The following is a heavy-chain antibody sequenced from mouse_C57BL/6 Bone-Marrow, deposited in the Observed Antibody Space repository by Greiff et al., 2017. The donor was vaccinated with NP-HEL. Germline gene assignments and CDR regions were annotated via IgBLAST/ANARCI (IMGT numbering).Heavy chain of an antibody. Sequence: VQLQQSGPELVKPGASVKISCKASGYTFTDYYMNWVKQSHGKSLEWIGDINPNNGGTSYNQKFKGKATLTVDKSSSTAYMELRSLTSEDSAVYYCAELSSYFDVWGTGTTVTVSS. CDR3: AELSSYFDV. V-gene: IGHV1-26*01. CDR2: INPNNGGT. D-gene: IGHD1-1*01. J-gene: IGHJ1*03. CDR1: GYTFTDYY.